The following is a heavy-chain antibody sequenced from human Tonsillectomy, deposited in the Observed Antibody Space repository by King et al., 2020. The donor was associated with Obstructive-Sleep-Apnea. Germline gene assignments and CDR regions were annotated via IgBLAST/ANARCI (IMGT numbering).Heavy chain of an antibody. D-gene: IGHD6-19*01. Sequence: QLVESGGGLVKPGGSLRLSCAASGFTFSSYSMNWVRQAPGKGLGWVSSISSSSSYIYYPDSVKGRFTISQDKAKNSLYLPMNSLRAEEPAVYYCATHSSGWSHDAFDIWGQGTMVTVSS. CDR3: ATHSSGWSHDAFDI. J-gene: IGHJ3*02. CDR1: GFTFSSYS. CDR2: ISSSSSYI. V-gene: IGHV3-21*01.